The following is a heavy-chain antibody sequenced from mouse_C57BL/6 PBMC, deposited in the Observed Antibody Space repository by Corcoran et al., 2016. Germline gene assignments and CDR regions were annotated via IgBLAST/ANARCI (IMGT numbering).Heavy chain of an antibody. Sequence: EVQLQQSGPELVKPGASVKIPCKASGYTFTDYNMDWVKQSHGKSLEWIGDINPNNGGTIYNQKFKGKATLTVDKSSSTAYMELRSLTSEDTAVYYCARKEVLGWYYAMDYWGQGTSVTVSS. V-gene: IGHV1-18*01. D-gene: IGHD4-1*01. CDR1: GYTFTDYN. J-gene: IGHJ4*01. CDR3: ARKEVLGWYYAMDY. CDR2: INPNNGGT.